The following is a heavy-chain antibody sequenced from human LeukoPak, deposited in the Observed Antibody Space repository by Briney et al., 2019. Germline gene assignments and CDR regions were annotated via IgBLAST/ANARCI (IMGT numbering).Heavy chain of an antibody. CDR2: ISYDGSNK. D-gene: IGHD3-22*01. V-gene: IGHV3-30*01. CDR3: ARAHDYYDSSGYYHLSPIDY. Sequence: GGSLRLSCAASGFTFSSYAMHWVRQAPGKGLEWVAVISYDGSNKYYADSVKGRFTISRDNSKNMLYLQMNSLRAEDTAVYYCARAHDYYDSSGYYHLSPIDYWGQGTLVTVSS. CDR1: GFTFSSYA. J-gene: IGHJ4*02.